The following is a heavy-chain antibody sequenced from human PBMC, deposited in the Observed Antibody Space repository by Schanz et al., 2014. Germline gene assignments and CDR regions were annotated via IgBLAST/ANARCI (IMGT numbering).Heavy chain of an antibody. V-gene: IGHV3-NL1*01. Sequence: QVPLVESGGGVVQPGRSLRLSCAASGFTFRSYGMHWVRQAPGKGLEWVSLIDYAGSTNYADSVKGRMTVSRDTSKNALFLQMNNLRAEDTAVYYCASPPISVAGRLADYWGQGILVAVSS. CDR3: ASPPISVAGRLADY. CDR2: IDYAGST. D-gene: IGHD6-19*01. J-gene: IGHJ4*02. CDR1: GFTFRSYG.